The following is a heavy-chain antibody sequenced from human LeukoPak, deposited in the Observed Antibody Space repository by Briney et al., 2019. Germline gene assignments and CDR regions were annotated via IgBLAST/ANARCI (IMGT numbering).Heavy chain of an antibody. Sequence: ASVKVSCRRSGYTFSNHHLHWVRQAPEQGLEWMGGINPDTGKTNFAQKFEGRVTMTRETSNNTAYMELSRLGPDDTAIYYCARAQSESTGHYDFFEYWGRGSLVTVSS. D-gene: IGHD3-9*01. CDR3: ARAQSESTGHYDFFEY. J-gene: IGHJ4*02. V-gene: IGHV1-2*02. CDR2: INPDTGKT. CDR1: GYTFSNHH.